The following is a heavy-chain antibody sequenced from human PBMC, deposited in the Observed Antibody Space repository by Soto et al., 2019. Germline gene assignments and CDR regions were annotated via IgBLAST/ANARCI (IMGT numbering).Heavy chain of an antibody. Sequence: QVQLQESGPGLVKPSGTLSLTCAVSSGSISSSNWWSWVRQPPGKGLEWIGEIYHSGSTNYNPSLKSRVTISVDKSQNKFSVKLSSVTAADTAVHYCARSLSDIVVVPAARSGVSQNWFDPWGQGTLVTVSS. J-gene: IGHJ5*02. CDR3: ARSLSDIVVVPAARSGVSQNWFDP. D-gene: IGHD2-2*01. V-gene: IGHV4-4*02. CDR2: IYHSGST. CDR1: SGSISSSNW.